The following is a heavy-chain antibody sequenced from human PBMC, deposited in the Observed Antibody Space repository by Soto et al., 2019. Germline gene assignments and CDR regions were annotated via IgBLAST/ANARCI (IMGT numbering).Heavy chain of an antibody. CDR1: GFTFSSYG. J-gene: IGHJ4*02. CDR2: ISYDGSNK. D-gene: IGHD3-10*01. V-gene: IGHV3-30*18. CDR3: AKDRVTMVRGVIGGFDY. Sequence: GSLRLSCAASGFTFSSYGMHWVRQAPGKGLEWVAVISYDGSNKYYADSVKGRFTISRDNSKNTLYLQMNSLRAEDTAVYYCAKDRVTMVRGVIGGFDYSGQGTFVTVSS.